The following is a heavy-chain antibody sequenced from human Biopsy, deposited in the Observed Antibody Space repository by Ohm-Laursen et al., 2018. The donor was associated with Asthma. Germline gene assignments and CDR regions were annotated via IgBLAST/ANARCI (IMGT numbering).Heavy chain of an antibody. D-gene: IGHD3-3*01. V-gene: IGHV4-34*01. CDR2: INHSGST. CDR1: GGSFSGYY. J-gene: IGHJ6*02. CDR3: ARSAKTIFGVVMGSYYYGMDV. Sequence: PSHTLSLTCAVYGGSFSGYYWSWIRQPPGKGLEWIGDINHSGSTNSNPSLKSRVTISIDTSQNQFSLKLNSVTAADTAVYYCARSAKTIFGVVMGSYYYGMDVWGQGTTVTVSS.